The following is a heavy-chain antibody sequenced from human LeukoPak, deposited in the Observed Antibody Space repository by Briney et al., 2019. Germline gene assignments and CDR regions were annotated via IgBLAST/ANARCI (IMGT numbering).Heavy chain of an antibody. V-gene: IGHV3-48*04. CDR1: EFTFSIYS. CDR2: ISSSSSTI. D-gene: IGHD4-23*01. Sequence: GGSLRLSCAASEFTFSIYSMSWVRQAPGKGLEWVSYISSSSSTIYYADSVKGRFTIPRDNAKNSLYLQMNSLRAEDTAVYYCARARNGGPDYWGQGTLVTVSS. J-gene: IGHJ4*02. CDR3: ARARNGGPDY.